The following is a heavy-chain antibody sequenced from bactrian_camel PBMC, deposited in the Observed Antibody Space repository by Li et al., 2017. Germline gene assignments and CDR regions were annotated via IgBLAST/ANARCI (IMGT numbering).Heavy chain of an antibody. V-gene: IGHV3S53*01. CDR3: AADRRPGGSCYTTSLIPNHYEY. J-gene: IGHJ4*01. D-gene: IGHD7*01. CDR2: INNVATP. Sequence: QVQLVESGGGSEQAGGSLRLSCVASRYSPCMAWLRQAPGREREVIGTINNVATPHYDDSVKGRFTIAQDNSKNTLNLHMNSLKPEDTAMYFCAADRRPGGSCYTTSLIPNHYEYWGQGTQVTVS. CDR1: RYSPCM.